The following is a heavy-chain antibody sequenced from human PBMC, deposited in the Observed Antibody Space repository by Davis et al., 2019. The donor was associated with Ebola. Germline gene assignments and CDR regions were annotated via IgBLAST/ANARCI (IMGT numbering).Heavy chain of an antibody. CDR1: GGTFSSYA. Sequence: AASVKVSCKASGGTFSSYAISWVRQAPGQGLEWMGGIIPIFGTANYAQKFQGRVTITADESTSTAYMELSSLRSEDTAVYYCASTPGLRFLEWSHLYGMDVWGQGTTVTVSS. CDR2: IIPIFGTA. J-gene: IGHJ6*02. CDR3: ASTPGLRFLEWSHLYGMDV. D-gene: IGHD3-3*01. V-gene: IGHV1-69*13.